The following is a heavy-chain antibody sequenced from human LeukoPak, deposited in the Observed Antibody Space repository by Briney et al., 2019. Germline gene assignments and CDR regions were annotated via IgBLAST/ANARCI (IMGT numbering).Heavy chain of an antibody. CDR1: GFTFSSYA. J-gene: IGHJ5*02. CDR3: ARDQVSLEPDYGDSNWFDP. Sequence: GGSLRLSCAASGFTFSSYAMHWVRQAPGKGLEWVANIKQDGSEKYYVDSVKGRFTISRDNAKNSLYLQMNSLRAEDTAVYYCARDQVSLEPDYGDSNWFDPWGQGTLVTVSS. D-gene: IGHD4-17*01. CDR2: IKQDGSEK. V-gene: IGHV3-7*01.